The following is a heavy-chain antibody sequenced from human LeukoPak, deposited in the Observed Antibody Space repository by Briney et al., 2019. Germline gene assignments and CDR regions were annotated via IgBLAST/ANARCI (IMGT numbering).Heavy chain of an antibody. CDR3: ARSGYSSNWSWYYFDY. V-gene: IGHV1-69*01. Sequence: SVKVSCKASGGTLSSYAISWVRQAPGQRLEWMGGIIPIFGTANYAQKFQGRVTITADESTSTAYMELSSLRSEDTAVYYCARSGYSSNWSWYYFDYWVLGTLVTVSS. CDR1: GGTLSSYA. CDR2: IIPIFGTA. J-gene: IGHJ4*02. D-gene: IGHD6-13*01.